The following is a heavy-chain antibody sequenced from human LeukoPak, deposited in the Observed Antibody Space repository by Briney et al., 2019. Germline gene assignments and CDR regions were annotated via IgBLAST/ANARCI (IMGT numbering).Heavy chain of an antibody. J-gene: IGHJ4*02. CDR1: GGTFSSYA. CDR3: ARGPTGYCSSISCHRGYFDY. CDR2: IRLYNGQT. Sequence: ASVKVSCKASGGTFSSYAISWVRQAPGQGLEWMGWIRLYNGQTDYAQKFQGRVTMTRDTSTSTAYLEVRGLRSDDTAFYFCARGPTGYCSSISCHRGYFDYWGQGTLVTVSS. V-gene: IGHV1-18*01. D-gene: IGHD2-2*01.